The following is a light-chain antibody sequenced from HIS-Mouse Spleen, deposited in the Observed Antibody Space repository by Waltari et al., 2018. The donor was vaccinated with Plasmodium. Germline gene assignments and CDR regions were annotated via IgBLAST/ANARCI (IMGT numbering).Light chain of an antibody. Sequence: EIVMTQSPATLSVSPGERATLSCRASQRVSSNLAWYQQKPGQAPRLLIYGASTRATGIPARFIGSGSGTEFTLTISSLQSEDFAVYYCQQYNNWSFTFGPGTKVDIK. CDR2: GAS. CDR1: QRVSSN. CDR3: QQYNNWSFT. J-gene: IGKJ3*01. V-gene: IGKV3-15*01.